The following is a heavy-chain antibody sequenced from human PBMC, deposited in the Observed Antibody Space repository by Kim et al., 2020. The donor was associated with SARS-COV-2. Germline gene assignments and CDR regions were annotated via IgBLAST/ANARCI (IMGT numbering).Heavy chain of an antibody. CDR2: ISGSGGST. CDR3: AKDRYGAKYENWFDP. D-gene: IGHD4-17*01. V-gene: IGHV3-23*01. J-gene: IGHJ5*02. CDR1: GFTFSSYA. Sequence: GGSLRLSCAASGFTFSSYAMSWVRQAPGKGLEWVSAISGSGGSTYYADSVKGRFTISRDNSKNTLYLQMNSLRAEDTAVYYCAKDRYGAKYENWFDPWGQGTLVTVSS.